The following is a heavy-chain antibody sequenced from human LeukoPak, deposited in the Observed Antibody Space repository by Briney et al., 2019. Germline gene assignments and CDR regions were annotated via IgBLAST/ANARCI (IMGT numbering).Heavy chain of an antibody. J-gene: IGHJ4*02. CDR3: AKDIPRWSSGWTGVDY. D-gene: IGHD6-19*01. CDR2: ITSSSSYI. CDR1: GFIFRSYN. V-gene: IGHV3-21*01. Sequence: GGSLRLSCAASGFIFRSYNMYWVRQAPGKGPEWVSSITSSSSYIFYADSVKGRFTVSRDDATNSVYLEMNSLRAEDTAVYYCAKDIPRWSSGWTGVDYWGQGTLVTVSS.